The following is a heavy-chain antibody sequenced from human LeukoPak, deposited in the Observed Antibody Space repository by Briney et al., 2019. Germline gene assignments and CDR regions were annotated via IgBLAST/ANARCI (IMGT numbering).Heavy chain of an antibody. Sequence: PSETLSLTCTVSGGSISSYYWSWIRQPPGKGLEWIGYIYYSGSTNYNPSLKSRVTISVDTSKNQFSLKLSSVTAADTAVYYCARLGATADPYYFDYWGQGTLVTVSS. CDR1: GGSISSYY. V-gene: IGHV4-59*08. D-gene: IGHD6-13*01. CDR2: IYYSGST. CDR3: ARLGATADPYYFDY. J-gene: IGHJ4*02.